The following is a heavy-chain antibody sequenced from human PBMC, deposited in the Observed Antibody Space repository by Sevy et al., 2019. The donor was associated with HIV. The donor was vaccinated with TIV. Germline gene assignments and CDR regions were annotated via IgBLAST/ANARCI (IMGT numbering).Heavy chain of an antibody. CDR2: ISWKSGSI. CDR3: AKEVYGGIAAAGTGEFDP. D-gene: IGHD6-13*01. J-gene: IGHJ5*02. CDR1: GFTFDDYA. V-gene: IGHV3-9*01. Sequence: GGSLRLSCAASGFTFDDYAMHWVRQAPGKGLEWVSGISWKSGSIGYADFVKGRFTISRDNAKNSLYLQRNSLRADDTALYYCAKEVYGGIAAAGTGEFDPWGQGTLVTVSS.